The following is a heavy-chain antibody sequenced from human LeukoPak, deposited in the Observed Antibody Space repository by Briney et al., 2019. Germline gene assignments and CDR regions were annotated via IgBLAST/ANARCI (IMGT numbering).Heavy chain of an antibody. D-gene: IGHD2-2*01. CDR1: GGSVSSGSYY. J-gene: IGHJ6*02. Sequence: SETLSLTCTVSGGSVSSGSYYWSWIRQPPGKGLEWIGYIYYSGSTNYNPSLKSRVTISVDTSKNQFSLKLSSVTAADTAVYYCARDAAIVVVPALSYYYYGMDVWGQGTTVTVSS. CDR2: IYYSGST. CDR3: ARDAAIVVVPALSYYYYGMDV. V-gene: IGHV4-61*01.